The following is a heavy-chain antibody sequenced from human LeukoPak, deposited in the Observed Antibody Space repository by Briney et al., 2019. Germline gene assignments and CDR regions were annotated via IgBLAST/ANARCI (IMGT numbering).Heavy chain of an antibody. CDR3: ARDYGDYAEYFQH. J-gene: IGHJ1*01. CDR2: ISSSSSTI. D-gene: IGHD4-17*01. CDR1: GFTFSSYS. V-gene: IGHV3-48*04. Sequence: GGSLRLSCAASGFTFSSYSMNWVRQAPGKGLEWVSYISSSSSTIYYADSVKGRFTISRDNAKNSLYLQMNSLRAEDTAVYYCARDYGDYAEYFQHWGQGTLVTVSS.